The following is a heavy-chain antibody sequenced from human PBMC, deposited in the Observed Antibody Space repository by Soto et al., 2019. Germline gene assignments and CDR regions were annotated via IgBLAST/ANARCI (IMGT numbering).Heavy chain of an antibody. CDR1: GFTFSSYA. CDR2: ISGSGGST. CDR3: ARSDEEAYYYYYGMDV. Sequence: PGGSLRLSCAASGFTFSSYAMSWVRQAPGKGLEWVSAISGSGGSTYYADSVKGRFTISRDNSKNTLYLQMNSLRAEDTAVYYCARSDEEAYYYYYGMDVWGQGTTVTVSS. J-gene: IGHJ6*02. V-gene: IGHV3-23*01.